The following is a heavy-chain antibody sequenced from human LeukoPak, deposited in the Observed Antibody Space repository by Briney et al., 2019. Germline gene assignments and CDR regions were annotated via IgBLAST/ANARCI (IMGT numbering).Heavy chain of an antibody. D-gene: IGHD2-15*01. V-gene: IGHV3-11*06. J-gene: IGHJ4*02. CDR2: ISVSGNYT. CDR1: GFTFNNSY. CDR3: ARGGPFDY. Sequence: PGGSLRLSCEASGFTFNNSYIKCIRQTPGKGLQLISYISVSGNYTKYADIVKGRFIISRDNDKKSLYLQMNNVAVEDTGVYYCARGGPFDYWGQGVLVTVSS.